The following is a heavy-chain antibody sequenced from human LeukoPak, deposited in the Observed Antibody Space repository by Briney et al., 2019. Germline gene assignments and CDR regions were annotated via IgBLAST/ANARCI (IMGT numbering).Heavy chain of an antibody. V-gene: IGHV3-21*04. J-gene: IGHJ4*02. Sequence: GGSLRLSCAASGFTFSSYSMNWVRQAPGKGLEWVSSISSSRSYIYYADSVKGRFTISRDNAKNSLYLQMNSLRAEDTAVYYCAKKGATTGDFDYWGQGTLVTVSS. D-gene: IGHD1-26*01. CDR2: ISSSRSYI. CDR3: AKKGATTGDFDY. CDR1: GFTFSSYS.